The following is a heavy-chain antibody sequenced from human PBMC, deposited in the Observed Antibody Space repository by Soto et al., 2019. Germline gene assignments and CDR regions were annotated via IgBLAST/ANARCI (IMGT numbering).Heavy chain of an antibody. CDR3: ARDLDCSSTSCYGGLGAFDI. J-gene: IGHJ3*02. Sequence: AGGSLRLSCAASGFTFSSYAMHWVRQAPGKGLEYVSAISSNGGSTYYANSVKGRFTISRDNSKNTLYLQMGSLRAEDMAVYYCARDLDCSSTSCYGGLGAFDIRGQGTMVTVS. CDR1: GFTFSSYA. CDR2: ISSNGGST. V-gene: IGHV3-64*01. D-gene: IGHD2-2*01.